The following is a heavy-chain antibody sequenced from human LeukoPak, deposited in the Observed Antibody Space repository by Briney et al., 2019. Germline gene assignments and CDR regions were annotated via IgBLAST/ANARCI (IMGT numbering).Heavy chain of an antibody. D-gene: IGHD1-26*01. CDR1: GFTLRYYG. J-gene: IGHJ4*02. V-gene: IGHV3-30*18. Sequence: GGSLRLSCAASGFTLRYYGMHWVRQAPGKGLEWVAVISYDGNKKYYSDSVRGRFTIFRDNSKNALYLQMNSLRAEDTAVYYCAKKGATTGDFDYWGQGTLVTVSS. CDR3: AKKGATTGDFDY. CDR2: ISYDGNKK.